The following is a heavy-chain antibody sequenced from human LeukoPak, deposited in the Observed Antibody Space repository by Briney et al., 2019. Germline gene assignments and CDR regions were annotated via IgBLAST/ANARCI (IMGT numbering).Heavy chain of an antibody. CDR2: IKSERDDGTT. V-gene: IGHV3-15*01. CDR1: GFTFSSYW. J-gene: IGHJ4*02. CDR3: STDTSLRGYGDFFNN. D-gene: IGHD4-17*01. Sequence: GGSLRLSCAASGFTFSSYWMSWVRQAPGKGLEWVGRIKSERDDGTTDYAAAVKGRFTISRHDSESTMHLEMSSLKSEDTGVYYCSTDTSLRGYGDFFNNWGQGAQVTVSS.